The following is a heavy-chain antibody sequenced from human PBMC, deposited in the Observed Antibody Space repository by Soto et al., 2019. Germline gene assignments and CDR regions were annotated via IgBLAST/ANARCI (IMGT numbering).Heavy chain of an antibody. Sequence: GGSLRLSCAASGFTFNNYAMNCVRQAPGKGLEWVSTISGSGGSTYYADSVKGRFTISRDNSKNTLYLQMNSLRAEDTAVYYCAKSEWELLNWFDPWGQGTLVNVS. CDR2: ISGSGGST. CDR3: AKSEWELLNWFDP. V-gene: IGHV3-23*01. D-gene: IGHD1-26*01. J-gene: IGHJ5*02. CDR1: GFTFNNYA.